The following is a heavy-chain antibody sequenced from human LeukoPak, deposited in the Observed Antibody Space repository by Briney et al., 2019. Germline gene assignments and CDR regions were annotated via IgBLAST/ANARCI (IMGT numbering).Heavy chain of an antibody. CDR1: GFTFSSYS. V-gene: IGHV3-48*04. J-gene: IGHJ4*02. Sequence: GGSLRLSCAASGFTFSSYSMNWDRQAPGKGLEWVSYISSSSSTIYYADSVKGRFTISRDNAKNSLYLQMNSLRAEDTAVYYCATGGYSDFDYWGQGTLVTVSS. CDR3: ATGGYSDFDY. CDR2: ISSSSSTI. D-gene: IGHD3-10*01.